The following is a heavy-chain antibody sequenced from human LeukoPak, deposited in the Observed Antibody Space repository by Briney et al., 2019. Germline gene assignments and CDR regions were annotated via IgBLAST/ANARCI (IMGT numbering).Heavy chain of an antibody. Sequence: SETLSLTCTVSGGSISSYYWSWIRQPPGKGPEWIGYIYYSGSTNYNPSLKSRVTISVDTSKNQFSLKLSSVTAADTAVYYCARGFGELEFDYWGQGTLVTVSS. CDR3: ARGFGELEFDY. D-gene: IGHD3-10*01. CDR1: GGSISSYY. J-gene: IGHJ4*02. V-gene: IGHV4-59*01. CDR2: IYYSGST.